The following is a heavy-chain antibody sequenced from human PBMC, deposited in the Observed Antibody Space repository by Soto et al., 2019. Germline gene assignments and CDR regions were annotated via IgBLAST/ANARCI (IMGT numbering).Heavy chain of an antibody. CDR1: GGSISSGDYY. J-gene: IGHJ5*02. D-gene: IGHD6-6*01. CDR3: ARERPDGARLDP. CDR2: IYYSGST. V-gene: IGHV4-30-4*01. Sequence: QVQLQESGPGLVKPSQTLSLTCTVSGGSISSGDYYWSWIRQPPGKGLEWIGYIYYSGSTYYNPSLRSRVTIAVDTSKNQFSLKLSSVTAADTAVYYCARERPDGARLDPWGQGTLVTVSS.